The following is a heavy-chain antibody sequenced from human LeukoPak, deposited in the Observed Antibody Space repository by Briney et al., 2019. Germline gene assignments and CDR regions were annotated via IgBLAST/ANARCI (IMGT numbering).Heavy chain of an antibody. CDR3: AREGSSAISHAADY. Sequence: GGSLRLSCAASGFSFGNYWMSWVRQAPDKGLEWVANINQDGGERHYVDSVRGRVTISRDNAKNSLFLQVNSLRVEDTAVYFCAREGSSAISHAADYWGQGTRVTVSS. J-gene: IGHJ4*02. CDR1: GFSFGNYW. CDR2: INQDGGER. D-gene: IGHD2-2*01. V-gene: IGHV3-7*01.